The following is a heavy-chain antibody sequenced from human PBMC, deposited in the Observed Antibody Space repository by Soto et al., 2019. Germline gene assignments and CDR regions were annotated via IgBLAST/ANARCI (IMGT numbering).Heavy chain of an antibody. Sequence: ASVKVSCKASGYTFTSYDINWVRQATGQGLEWIGWMNPNSGNTGYAQKFQGGVTMTRNTSISTAYMELSSLRSEDTAVYYCAIKARDYDFWSGPTRSFYYYGMDVWGQGTTVTVSS. D-gene: IGHD3-3*01. V-gene: IGHV1-8*01. J-gene: IGHJ6*02. CDR2: MNPNSGNT. CDR1: GYTFTSYD. CDR3: AIKARDYDFWSGPTRSFYYYGMDV.